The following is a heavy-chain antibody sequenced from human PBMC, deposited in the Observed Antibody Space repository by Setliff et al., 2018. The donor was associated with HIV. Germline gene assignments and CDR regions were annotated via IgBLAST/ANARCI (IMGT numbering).Heavy chain of an antibody. Sequence: GGSLRLSCTASGLKLSFSLAWLSWVRQVPGKGLEWVGRIKRKSDGGTTDYAAPVKGRFTISRDDSKTTLYLQMNSLRAEDTAVYYCAQAQTSVSGSYYQYLQHWGQGTLVTVSS. D-gene: IGHD3-10*01. CDR3: AQAQTSVSGSYYQYLQH. CDR1: GLKLSFSLAW. CDR2: IKRKSDGGTT. V-gene: IGHV3-15*01. J-gene: IGHJ1*01.